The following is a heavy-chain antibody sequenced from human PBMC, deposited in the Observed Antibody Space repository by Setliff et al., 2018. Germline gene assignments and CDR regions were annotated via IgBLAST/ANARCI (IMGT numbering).Heavy chain of an antibody. J-gene: IGHJ4*02. CDR2: IIPIFGSA. CDR1: GGTFNSYA. Sequence: SVKVSCKASGGTFNSYAISWVRQAPGQGLEWMGGIIPIFGSANYARKFRGRVTIITDESTSTAYMQLSSLGSEDTAVYYCSRQRVIEIWGGDCYWGRGTLVTVSS. V-gene: IGHV1-69*05. D-gene: IGHD2-21*02. CDR3: SRQRVIEIWGGDCY.